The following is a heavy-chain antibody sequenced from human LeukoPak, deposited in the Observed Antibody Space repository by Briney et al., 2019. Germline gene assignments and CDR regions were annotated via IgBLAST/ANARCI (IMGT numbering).Heavy chain of an antibody. CDR2: ISGNGGSA. D-gene: IGHD2-2*01. Sequence: GGSLRLSCAVSGFTFGSYAMTWVRQAPGKGLEHVSTISGNGGSAYYGDSVKGRFTISRDNSKNTVFLQMGSLRADDMAVYFCARVPRPCGSSTSCQGAFDVWGQGTVVTVSS. CDR1: GFTFGSYA. J-gene: IGHJ3*01. CDR3: ARVPRPCGSSTSCQGAFDV. V-gene: IGHV3-64*02.